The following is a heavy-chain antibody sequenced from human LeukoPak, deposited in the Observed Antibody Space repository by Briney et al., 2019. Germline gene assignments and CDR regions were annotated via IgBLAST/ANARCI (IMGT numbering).Heavy chain of an antibody. J-gene: IGHJ4*02. Sequence: GGSLRLSCAASGLTFSSYTMNWVRQAPGKGLEWISYISSSSGTIYYADSVKGRFTISRDNAKNSLYLQMNSLRAEDTAVYYCARDFAVAGLDYWGQGTLVTVSS. D-gene: IGHD6-19*01. CDR2: ISSSSGTI. CDR1: GLTFSSYT. V-gene: IGHV3-48*01. CDR3: ARDFAVAGLDY.